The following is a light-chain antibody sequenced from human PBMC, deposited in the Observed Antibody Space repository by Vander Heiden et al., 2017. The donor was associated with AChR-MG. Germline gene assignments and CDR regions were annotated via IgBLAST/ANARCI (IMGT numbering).Light chain of an antibody. Sequence: QSALTQPAAVSGSLGQSITISCTGTSFDGGSSNYVSWYHRRPGTAPRLLIYEVTVRAFGVDPRFSASKSGNTASQTISGLQADDEGDYYCSSFAVGSTLLFGGGTRVIVL. CDR3: SSFAVGSTLL. CDR1: SFDGGSSNY. CDR2: EVT. V-gene: IGLV2-14*01. J-gene: IGLJ2*01.